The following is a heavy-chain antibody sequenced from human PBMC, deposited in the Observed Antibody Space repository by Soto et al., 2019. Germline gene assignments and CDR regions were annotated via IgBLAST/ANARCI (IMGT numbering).Heavy chain of an antibody. CDR2: IYFSGST. J-gene: IGHJ4*02. CDR1: GVSISSSSYY. V-gene: IGHV4-39*01. D-gene: IGHD3-10*01. CDR3: ARYGSY. Sequence: SETLSLTCTVSGVSISSSSYYWGWIRQTPGKGLEWIGTIYFSGSTYYNPSLKSRVTISVDRSKNQFSLNLTSVTAADTALYYCARYGSYWGPGTLVTVSS.